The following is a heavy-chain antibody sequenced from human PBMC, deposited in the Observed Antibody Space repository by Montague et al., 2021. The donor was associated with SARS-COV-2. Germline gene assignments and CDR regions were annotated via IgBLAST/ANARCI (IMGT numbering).Heavy chain of an antibody. J-gene: IGHJ6*02. CDR1: GFAVNSNY. CDR3: ARRLEERLPYYYYGLDV. D-gene: IGHD1/OR15-1a*01. Sequence: SLRLSCAATGFAVNSNYMTWVRQAPGKGLEWVSVIYSGGTTYYANSVKDRFTISRDSSKNTVHLHMNSLRVDDTAVYYCARRLEERLPYYYYGLDVWGQGTTVTVSS. V-gene: IGHV3-66*01. CDR2: IYSGGTT.